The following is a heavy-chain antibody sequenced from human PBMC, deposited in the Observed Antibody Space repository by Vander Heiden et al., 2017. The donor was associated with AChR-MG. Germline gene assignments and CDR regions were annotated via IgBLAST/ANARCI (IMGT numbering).Heavy chain of an antibody. V-gene: IGHV3-9*01. CDR1: GFTFDDYA. Sequence: EVQLVESGGGLVQPGRSLRLSCAASGFTFDDYAMHWVRQAPGKGLEWVSGISWNSGSIGYADSVKGRFTISRDNAKNSLYLQMNSLSAEDTALYYCAKDLNNYYDSRGYYDYRGQGTLVNVSS. J-gene: IGHJ4*02. CDR3: AKDLNNYYDSRGYYDY. D-gene: IGHD3-22*01. CDR2: ISWNSGSI.